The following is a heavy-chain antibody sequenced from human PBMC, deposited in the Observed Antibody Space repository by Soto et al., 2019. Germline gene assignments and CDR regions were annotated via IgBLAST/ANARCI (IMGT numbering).Heavy chain of an antibody. CDR3: AVHPDIVVVPAAENWFDP. CDR2: IWYDGSNK. V-gene: IGHV3-33*01. D-gene: IGHD2-2*01. CDR1: GFTFSSYG. J-gene: IGHJ5*02. Sequence: GGSLRLSCAASGFTFSSYGMHWVRQAPGKGLEWVAVIWYDGSNKYYADSVKGRFTISRDNSKNTLYLQMNSLRAEDTAVYYCAVHPDIVVVPAAENWFDPWGQGTLVTVSS.